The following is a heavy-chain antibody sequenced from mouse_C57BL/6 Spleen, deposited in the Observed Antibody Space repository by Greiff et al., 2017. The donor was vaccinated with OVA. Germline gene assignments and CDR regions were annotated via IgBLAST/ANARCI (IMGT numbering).Heavy chain of an antibody. CDR2: IDPETGGT. CDR1: GYTFTDYE. D-gene: IGHD1-1*01. CDR3: TRRRSSSFDY. Sequence: VQLQQSGAELVRPGASVTLSCKASGYTFTDYEMHWVKQTPVHGLEWIGAIDPETGGTAYNQKFKGKAILTADKSSSTAYMELRSLTSEDSAVYYCTRRRSSSFDYWGQGTTLTVSS. J-gene: IGHJ2*01. V-gene: IGHV1-15*01.